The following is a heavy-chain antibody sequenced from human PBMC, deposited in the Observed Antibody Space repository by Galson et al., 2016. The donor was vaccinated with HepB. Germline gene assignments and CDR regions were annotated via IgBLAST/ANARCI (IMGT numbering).Heavy chain of an antibody. CDR2: IKEDGSQK. Sequence: SLRLSCAVSGFTFNSHRMTWIRQAPGQGLEWVAKIKEDGSQKYYVDSVQGRFTISRDNAKNSLYLQMNSLRAEDTAVYYCARAGGVSNGYALDIWGQGTTVSVSS. CDR3: ARAGGVSNGYALDI. CDR1: GFTFNSHR. V-gene: IGHV3-7*04. D-gene: IGHD6-25*01. J-gene: IGHJ3*02.